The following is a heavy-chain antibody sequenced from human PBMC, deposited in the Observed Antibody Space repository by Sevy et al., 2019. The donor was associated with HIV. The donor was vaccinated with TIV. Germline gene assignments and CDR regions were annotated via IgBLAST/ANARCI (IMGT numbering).Heavy chain of an antibody. CDR2: IYYSGST. Sequence: SESLSLTCTVSGGSISSYYWSWIRQPPGKGLEWLGYIYYSGSTNYNPSLKSRVTISVDTSKNQFSLKLSSVTAADTAVYTSARSIVVVPAAINWFDPWGQGTLVTVSS. V-gene: IGHV4-59*01. CDR3: ARSIVVVPAAINWFDP. D-gene: IGHD2-2*01. J-gene: IGHJ5*02. CDR1: GGSISSYY.